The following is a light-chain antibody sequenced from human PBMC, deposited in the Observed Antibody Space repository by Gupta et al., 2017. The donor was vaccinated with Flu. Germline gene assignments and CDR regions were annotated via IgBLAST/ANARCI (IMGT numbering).Light chain of an antibody. V-gene: IGLV2-8*01. CDR3: SSYVGSDRLV. J-gene: IGLJ3*02. Sequence: QSALTQPPSASGSPGQSVTISCTGTSSDVGAYNNVSWYQQYPGKVPKLLIYEVSKRPSGVPVRFSGSKSGNTASLAVSGLQAEDEADYYCSSYVGSDRLVFGGGTKLTVL. CDR1: SSDVGAYNN. CDR2: EVS.